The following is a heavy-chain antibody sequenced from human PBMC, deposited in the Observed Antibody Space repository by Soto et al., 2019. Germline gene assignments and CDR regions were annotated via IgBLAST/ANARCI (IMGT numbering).Heavy chain of an antibody. D-gene: IGHD2-21*02. V-gene: IGHV1-3*05. Sequence: QVQLVQSGAEEKKPGASVKVSCKASGYTFTSYAMHWVRQAPGQRLEWMGWINAGNGNTKYSQKFQGRVTITRYTSANTGYMELSSLRSEDTAVYYCARSFVVVTDFDYWGQGTLVTVSS. J-gene: IGHJ4*02. CDR2: INAGNGNT. CDR3: ARSFVVVTDFDY. CDR1: GYTFTSYA.